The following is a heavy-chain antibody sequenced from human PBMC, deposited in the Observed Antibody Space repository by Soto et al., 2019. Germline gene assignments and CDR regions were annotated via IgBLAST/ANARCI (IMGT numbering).Heavy chain of an antibody. D-gene: IGHD1-26*01. Sequence: QVQLVESGGGVVQPGRSLRLSCAASGFTFISYGIHWVRQAPGKGLEWVAVISSDGRDRHYADSVKGRFTISRDNSKNTLSLQMNSLRADDTAVYYCAKDFDIGGAAYYFDSWGQGTLVTVSS. CDR2: ISSDGRDR. CDR1: GFTFISYG. CDR3: AKDFDIGGAAYYFDS. V-gene: IGHV3-30*18. J-gene: IGHJ4*02.